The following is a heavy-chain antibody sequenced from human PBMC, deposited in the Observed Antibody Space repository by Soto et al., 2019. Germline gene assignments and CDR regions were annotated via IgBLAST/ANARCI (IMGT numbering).Heavy chain of an antibody. CDR2: IYSGGST. Sequence: VQLVESGGGLVQRGGSLRLSCAASGITVYNNYMSWVRQAPGKGLEWVSVIYSGGSTSYADSEKGRFTISRDGSKNTVYLQMNSLRAEDTAVYYCARDVGVWGRGTTVTVSS. V-gene: IGHV3-66*01. CDR3: ARDVGV. J-gene: IGHJ6*04. CDR1: GITVYNNY.